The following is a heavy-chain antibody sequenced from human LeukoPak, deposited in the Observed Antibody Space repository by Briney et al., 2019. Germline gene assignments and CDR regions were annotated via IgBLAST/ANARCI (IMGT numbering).Heavy chain of an antibody. V-gene: IGHV3-15*01. CDR1: GFSFSNAW. D-gene: IGHD5-18*01. Sequence: GSRRLSCAASGFSFSNAWMSWVRQAPGGGRGWVGRIKSKTDGGTTDYAAPVKGRFTISRDDSKNTLYLQMNSLKTEHTAVYYSATYHSMVSQYHYGLGVWGQGTTVTVSS. CDR2: IKSKTDGGTT. J-gene: IGHJ6*02. CDR3: ATYHSMVSQYHYGLGV.